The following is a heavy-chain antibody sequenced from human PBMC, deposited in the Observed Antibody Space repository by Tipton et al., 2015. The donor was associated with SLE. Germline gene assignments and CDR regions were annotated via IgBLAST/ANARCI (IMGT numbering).Heavy chain of an antibody. J-gene: IGHJ4*02. CDR1: GYSFTSHW. D-gene: IGHD5-24*01. V-gene: IGHV5-51*03. Sequence: QLVQSGAEVKKPGQSLRISCKASGYSFTSHWIGWVRQMPGKGLEWMGIVYPGDSDARYSPSFQGQVIMSADKSINTAYLHWSSLKASDTAIYYCARRNGYNPPYFDYWGQGTLVTVSS. CDR3: ARRNGYNPPYFDY. CDR2: VYPGDSDA.